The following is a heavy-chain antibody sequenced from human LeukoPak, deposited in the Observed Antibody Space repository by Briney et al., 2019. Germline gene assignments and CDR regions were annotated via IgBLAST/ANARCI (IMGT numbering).Heavy chain of an antibody. CDR2: IKQDGSEK. CDR3: ARDRVAVAGKYFQH. D-gene: IGHD6-19*01. V-gene: IGHV3-7*01. Sequence: TGGSLRLSCAASGFTFSSYWMSWVRQAPGKGLEWVANIKQDGSEKYYVDSVKGRFTISRDNAKNSPYLQMNSLRAEDTAVYYCARDRVAVAGKYFQHWGQGTLVTVSS. J-gene: IGHJ1*01. CDR1: GFTFSSYW.